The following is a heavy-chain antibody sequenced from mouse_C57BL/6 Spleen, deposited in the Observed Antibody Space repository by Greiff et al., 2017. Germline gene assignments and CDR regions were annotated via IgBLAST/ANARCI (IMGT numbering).Heavy chain of an antibody. Sequence: QVQLQQPGAELVKPGASVKLSCKASGYTFTSYWMHWVKQRPGQGLEWIGMIHPNSGSTNYNEKFKSKATLTVDKSSSTAYMQLSSLTSEDSAVYYCARPYGSSYGDAMDYWGQGTSVTVSS. D-gene: IGHD1-1*01. J-gene: IGHJ4*01. CDR3: ARPYGSSYGDAMDY. V-gene: IGHV1-64*01. CDR1: GYTFTSYW. CDR2: IHPNSGST.